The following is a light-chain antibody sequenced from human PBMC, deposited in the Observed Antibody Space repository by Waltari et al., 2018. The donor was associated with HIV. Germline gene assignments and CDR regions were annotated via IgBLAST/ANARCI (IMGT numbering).Light chain of an antibody. J-gene: IGLJ2*01. CDR2: DDS. CDR1: NIGSKS. Sequence: SYVLTQPPSVSVAPGKTARITCGGNNIGSKSVHWYQQKPGEAPVRDIYDDSDRPSGVPERVSVSNSGNTATLTISRVEAGDEADYYCQVWDSSSDHPVVFGGGTKLTVL. V-gene: IGLV3-21*04. CDR3: QVWDSSSDHPVV.